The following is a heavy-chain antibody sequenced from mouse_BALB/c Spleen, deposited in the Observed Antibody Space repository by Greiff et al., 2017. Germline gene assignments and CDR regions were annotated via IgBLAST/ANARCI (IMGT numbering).Heavy chain of an antibody. D-gene: IGHD1-1*01. CDR3: ARPDYYGSSGFAY. CDR2: ISSGGGST. V-gene: IGHV5-12-1*01. Sequence: DVMLVESGGGLVKPGGSLKLSCAASGFAFSSYDMSWVRQTPEKRLEWVAYISSGGGSTYYPDTVKGRFTISRDNAKNTLYLQMSSLKSEDTAMYYCARPDYYGSSGFAYWGQGTLVTVSA. CDR1: GFAFSSYD. J-gene: IGHJ3*01.